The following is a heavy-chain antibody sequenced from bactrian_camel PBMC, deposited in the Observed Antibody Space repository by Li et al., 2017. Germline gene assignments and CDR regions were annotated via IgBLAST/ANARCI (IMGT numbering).Heavy chain of an antibody. J-gene: IGHJ6*01. CDR3: AAGRDHDGGYYWGIPNFGY. D-gene: IGHD2*01. Sequence: VQLVESGGGSVQAGETLRLSCRASEGLTVDDPDMSWYRQTSENECELVSNIRGTYPDSVKGRFTDSRDNAKNTLYLQMNSLKPEDTAMYYCAAGRDHDGGYYWGIPNFGYWGQGTQVTVS. CDR2: IRG. CDR1: EGLTVDDPD. V-gene: IGHV3S55*01.